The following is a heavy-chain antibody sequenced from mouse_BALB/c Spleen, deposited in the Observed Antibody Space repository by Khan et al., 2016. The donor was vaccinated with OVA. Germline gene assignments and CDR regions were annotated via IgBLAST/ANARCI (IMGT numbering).Heavy chain of an antibody. CDR2: IWSGGNT. CDR1: VFSLTTYG. CDR3: ARNSYMYDFTY. Sequence: QVQLKQSGPGLVQPSQSLSITCTVSVFSLTTYGVHWVRQSPGKGLEWLGLIWSGGNTDYNAAFISRLSITKDNSKSQVFFKMNSLQADDTAMYYCARNSYMYDFTYWGQGTLVTGSA. V-gene: IGHV2-2*01. J-gene: IGHJ3*01. D-gene: IGHD2-14*01.